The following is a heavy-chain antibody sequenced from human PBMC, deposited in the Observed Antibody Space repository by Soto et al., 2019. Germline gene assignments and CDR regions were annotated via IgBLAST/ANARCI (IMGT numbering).Heavy chain of an antibody. CDR1: GFDFTYYA. CDR2: MSSDGSKI. CDR3: AKDEGVGGTLGLFDY. D-gene: IGHD1-26*01. J-gene: IGHJ4*02. Sequence: QVQLVESGGGAVQPGESLRLSCVASGFDFTYYAMHWVRQAPGNGLESVAVMSSDGSKIHHTDSVKGRFTISRDNSKNTLYLQMNSLRKEDTAVYFCAKDEGVGGTLGLFDYWGQGTLVSVSS. V-gene: IGHV3-30*18.